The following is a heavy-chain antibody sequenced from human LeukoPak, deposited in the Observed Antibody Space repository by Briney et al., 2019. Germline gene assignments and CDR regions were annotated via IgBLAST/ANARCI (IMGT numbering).Heavy chain of an antibody. CDR3: ARGGRVTRFDY. Sequence: GGSLRLSCVASGFSFNDYSMNWVRQAPGKGLEWISYITSSSGSIYYADSVKGRFTISRDNAKNSMYLQMNSLRAEDTAVYYCARGGRVTRFDYRGRGTLVSVSS. V-gene: IGHV3-48*01. CDR2: ITSSSGSI. J-gene: IGHJ4*02. CDR1: GFSFNDYS. D-gene: IGHD2-15*01.